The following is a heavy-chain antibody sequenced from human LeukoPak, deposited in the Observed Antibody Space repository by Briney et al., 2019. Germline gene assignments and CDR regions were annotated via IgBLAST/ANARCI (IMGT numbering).Heavy chain of an antibody. CDR2: INPNSGGT. V-gene: IGHV1-2*06. CDR1: GYTFTGYY. CDR3: AREINYYDSSGYYYDY. D-gene: IGHD3-22*01. Sequence: ASVQVSCKASGYTFTGYYMHWVRQAPGQGPEWMGRINPNSGGTNYAQKFQGRVTMTRDTSISTAYMELSRLRSDDTAVYYCAREINYYDSSGYYYDYWGQGTLVTVSS. J-gene: IGHJ4*02.